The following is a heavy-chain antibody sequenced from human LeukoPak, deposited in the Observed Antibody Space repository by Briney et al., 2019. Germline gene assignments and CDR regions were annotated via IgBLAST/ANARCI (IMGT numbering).Heavy chain of an antibody. V-gene: IGHV3-11*04. CDR2: ISSSGSTI. CDR1: GFTFSDYY. J-gene: IGHJ6*03. Sequence: GGSLRLSCAASGFTFSDYYMSWIRQAPGKGLVWVSYISSSGSTIYYADSVKGRFTISRDNAKNSLYLQMNSLRAEDTAVYYCAREMYYYDSSGYYYYYYMDVWGKGTTVTVSS. D-gene: IGHD3-22*01. CDR3: AREMYYYDSSGYYYYYYMDV.